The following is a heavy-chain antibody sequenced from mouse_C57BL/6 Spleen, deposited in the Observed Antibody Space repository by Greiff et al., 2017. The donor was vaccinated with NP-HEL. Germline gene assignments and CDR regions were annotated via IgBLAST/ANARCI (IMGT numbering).Heavy chain of an antibody. CDR2: INPNNGGT. Sequence: EVQLQESGPELVKPGASVKIPCKASGYTFTDYNMDWVKQSHGKSLEWIGDINPNNGGTIYNQKFKGKATLTVDKSSSTAYIELRSLTSEDTAVYYCAASLAYWGQGTLVTVSA. J-gene: IGHJ3*01. CDR1: GYTFTDYN. CDR3: AASLAY. D-gene: IGHD6-1*01. V-gene: IGHV1-18*01.